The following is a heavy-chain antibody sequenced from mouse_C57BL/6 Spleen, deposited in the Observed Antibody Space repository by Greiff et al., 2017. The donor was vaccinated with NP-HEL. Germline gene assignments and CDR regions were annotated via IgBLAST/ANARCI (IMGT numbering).Heavy chain of an antibody. CDR1: GYTFTDYY. V-gene: IGHV1-26*01. Sequence: EVQLQQSGPELVKPGASVKISCKASGYTFTDYYMNWVKQSHGKSLEWIGDINPNNGGTSYNQKFKGKATLTVDKSSSTAYMELRSLTSEDSAVYYCARGEDDYDGVDYWGQGTTLTVSS. D-gene: IGHD2-4*01. CDR3: ARGEDDYDGVDY. J-gene: IGHJ2*01. CDR2: INPNNGGT.